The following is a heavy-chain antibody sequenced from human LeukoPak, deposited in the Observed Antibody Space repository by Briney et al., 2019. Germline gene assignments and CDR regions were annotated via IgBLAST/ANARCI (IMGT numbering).Heavy chain of an antibody. CDR1: GFTFSSHW. V-gene: IGHV3-74*01. Sequence: GGSLRLSCAASGFTFSSHWMHWVRQAPGKGLEWVSRIKYDGSYTNYADSVKGRFTISRDNARNTLSLHMISLRAEDTAVYFCVRDGDAYNFDFWGQGVLVTVSS. CDR3: VRDGDAYNFDF. D-gene: IGHD5-24*01. CDR2: IKYDGSYT. J-gene: IGHJ4*02.